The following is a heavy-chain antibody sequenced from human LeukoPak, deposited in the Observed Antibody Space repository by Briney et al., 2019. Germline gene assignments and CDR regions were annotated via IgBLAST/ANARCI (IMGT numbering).Heavy chain of an antibody. CDR3: ASASGYSYGSFGWFDP. Sequence: SGTLSLTCTVSGGSISSYYWSWIRQPPGKGLGWIGYIYYSGSTNYNPSLKSRVTISVDTSKNQFSLKLSSVTAADTAVYYCASASGYSYGSFGWFDPWGQGTLVTVSS. J-gene: IGHJ5*02. CDR2: IYYSGST. CDR1: GGSISSYY. V-gene: IGHV4-59*01. D-gene: IGHD5-18*01.